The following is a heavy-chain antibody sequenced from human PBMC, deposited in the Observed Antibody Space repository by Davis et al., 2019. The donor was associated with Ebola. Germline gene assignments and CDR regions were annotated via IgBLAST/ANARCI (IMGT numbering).Heavy chain of an antibody. CDR2: INAYNGNT. J-gene: IGHJ4*02. CDR3: ARDTYSYGYYFDY. Sequence: ASVKVSCKASGYIFTTYGISWVRQAPGQGLEWMGWINAYNGNTNYAQNLQGRVTMTTDTSTTTAYMELGSLRSDDTAVYFCARDTYSYGYYFDYWGQGTLVTVSS. D-gene: IGHD5-18*01. CDR1: GYIFTTYG. V-gene: IGHV1-18*01.